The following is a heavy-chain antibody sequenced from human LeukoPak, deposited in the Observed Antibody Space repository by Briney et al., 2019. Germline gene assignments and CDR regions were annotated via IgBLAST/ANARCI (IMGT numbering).Heavy chain of an antibody. J-gene: IGHJ4*01. Sequence: GGSLRLSCAASGFTFRNYYMHWVRQAPGKGLEWVAVISLDGNNEYYADSVKGRFSLSRDNSMNTLYLQLNSLRTEDTAMYHCARDLSGHWTYDYWGQGTLVTVSS. CDR3: ARDLSGHWTYDY. V-gene: IGHV3-30-3*01. D-gene: IGHD1-1*01. CDR2: ISLDGNNE. CDR1: GFTFRNYY.